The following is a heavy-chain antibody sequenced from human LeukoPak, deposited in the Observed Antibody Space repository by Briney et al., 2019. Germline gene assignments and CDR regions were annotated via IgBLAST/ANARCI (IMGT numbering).Heavy chain of an antibody. J-gene: IGHJ6*03. CDR3: ARAEPGGDSGYDFWSGYYWNHYYYMDV. CDR2: MNPNSGNT. CDR1: GYTFTSYD. Sequence: ASVKVSCKASGYTFTSYDINWVRQATGQGLEWMGWMNPNSGNTGYAQKFQGRVTMTRNTSISTAYMELSSLRSEDTAVYYCARAEPGGDSGYDFWSGYYWNHYYYMDVWGKGTTVTVSS. D-gene: IGHD3-3*01. V-gene: IGHV1-8*01.